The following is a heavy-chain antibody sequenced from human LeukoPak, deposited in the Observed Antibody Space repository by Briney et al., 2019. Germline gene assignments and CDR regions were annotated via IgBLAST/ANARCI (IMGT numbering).Heavy chain of an antibody. CDR2: VYYSGST. CDR1: GGSIRSYF. D-gene: IGHD6-6*01. CDR3: ARRPDGTSHFDY. J-gene: IGHJ4*02. Sequence: SETLSLTCTVSGGSIRSYFWSWIRQPPGKGLEWIGYVYYSGSTNYDPSLKSRVTISVDTSKKQFSLKLSSVTAADTAVYYCARRPDGTSHFDYWGQGTLVTVSS. V-gene: IGHV4-59*08.